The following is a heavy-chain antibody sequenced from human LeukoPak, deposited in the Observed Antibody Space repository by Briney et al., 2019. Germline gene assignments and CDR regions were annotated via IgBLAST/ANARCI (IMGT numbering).Heavy chain of an antibody. CDR3: AKDRGDVVPAAKRGPFDY. D-gene: IGHD2-2*01. J-gene: IGHJ4*02. Sequence: GGSLRLSCAASGFTFSSYAMSWVRQAPGKGLERVSAISGSGGSTYYADSVKGRFTISRDNSKNTLYLQMNSLRAEDTAVYYCAKDRGDVVPAAKRGPFDYWGQGTLVTVSS. CDR1: GFTFSSYA. V-gene: IGHV3-23*01. CDR2: ISGSGGST.